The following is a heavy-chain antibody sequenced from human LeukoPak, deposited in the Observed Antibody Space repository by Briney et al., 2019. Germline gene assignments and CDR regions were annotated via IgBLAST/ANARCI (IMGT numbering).Heavy chain of an antibody. CDR1: GFTFSSYA. D-gene: IGHD6-19*01. CDR3: GRGRSGQDY. V-gene: IGHV3-53*01. CDR2: VYSDNTP. Sequence: GGSLRLSCAASGFTFSSYAMSWVRQAPGKGLEWVSVVYSDNTPFYADSVKGRFTISRDNSKNTVYLQMNSLRAEDTAVYYCGRGRSGQDYWGQGTLVTVSS. J-gene: IGHJ4*02.